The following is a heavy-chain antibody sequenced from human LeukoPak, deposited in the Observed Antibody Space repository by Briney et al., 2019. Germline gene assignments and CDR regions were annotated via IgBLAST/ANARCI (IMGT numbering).Heavy chain of an antibody. CDR1: GGSFSGYY. V-gene: IGHV4-34*01. D-gene: IGHD3-16*01. J-gene: IGHJ4*02. CDR3: ARSHGNMITFGY. Sequence: PSETLSLTCAVYGGSFSGYYWSWIRQPPGKGLEWIGEINHSGSTNYNPSLKSRVTISVDTSKNQFSLKLSSVTAADTAVYYCARSHGNMITFGYWGQGTLVTVSS. CDR2: INHSGST.